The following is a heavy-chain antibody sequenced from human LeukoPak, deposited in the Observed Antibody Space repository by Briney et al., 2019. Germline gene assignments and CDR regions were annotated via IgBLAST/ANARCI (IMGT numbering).Heavy chain of an antibody. J-gene: IGHJ3*02. CDR2: ISSNGGST. D-gene: IGHD3-22*01. CDR3: ARGGEWDLTTIAFDI. Sequence: GGSLRLSCAASGFTFSSYAMHWIRQAPGKGLEYVSAISSNGGSTYYANSVKGRFTISRDNSKNTLYPQMGSLRAEDMAVYYCARGGEWDLTTIAFDIWGQGTMVTVSS. V-gene: IGHV3-64*01. CDR1: GFTFSSYA.